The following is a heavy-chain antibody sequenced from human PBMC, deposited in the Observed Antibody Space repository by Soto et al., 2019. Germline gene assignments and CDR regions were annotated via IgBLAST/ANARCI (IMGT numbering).Heavy chain of an antibody. D-gene: IGHD3-22*01. Sequence: SETLSLTCTVSGGSISSGGYYWSWIRQHPGKGLEWIGYIYYSGSTYYNPSLKSRVTISVDTSKNQFSLKLSSVTAADTAVYYCARRGKLYYDSSGPYFDSQATYYYYGMDVWGQGTTVTVSS. CDR3: ARRGKLYYDSSGPYFDSQATYYYYGMDV. J-gene: IGHJ6*02. V-gene: IGHV4-31*03. CDR2: IYYSGST. CDR1: GGSISSGGYY.